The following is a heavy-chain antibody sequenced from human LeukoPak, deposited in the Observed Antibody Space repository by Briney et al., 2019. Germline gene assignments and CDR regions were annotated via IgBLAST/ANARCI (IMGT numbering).Heavy chain of an antibody. J-gene: IGHJ4*02. Sequence: GGSLRLSCAASGFTFSSYAMSWARQAPGKGLEWVSAISGSGGSTYYADSVKGRFTISRDNSKNTLYLQMNSLRAEDTAVYYCAKRRATGVAGYIDYWGQGTLVTVSS. V-gene: IGHV3-23*01. D-gene: IGHD6-19*01. CDR1: GFTFSSYA. CDR2: ISGSGGST. CDR3: AKRRATGVAGYIDY.